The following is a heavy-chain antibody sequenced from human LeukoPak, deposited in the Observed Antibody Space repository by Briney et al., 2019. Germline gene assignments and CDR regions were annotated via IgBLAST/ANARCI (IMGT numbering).Heavy chain of an antibody. Sequence: SVKVSCKASGGTFSSYAISWVRQAPGQGPEWMGRIIPILGIANYAQKFQGRVTITADKSTSTAYMELSSLRSEDTAVYYCARHQMYYYDSSGYEAWFDPWGQGTLVTVSS. CDR3: ARHQMYYYDSSGYEAWFDP. CDR2: IIPILGIA. D-gene: IGHD3-22*01. CDR1: GGTFSSYA. J-gene: IGHJ5*02. V-gene: IGHV1-69*04.